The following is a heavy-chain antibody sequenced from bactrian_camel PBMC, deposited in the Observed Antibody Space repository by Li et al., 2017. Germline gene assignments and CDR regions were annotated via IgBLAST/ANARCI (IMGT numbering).Heavy chain of an antibody. V-gene: IGHV3S26*01. D-gene: IGHD5*01. CDR1: GYNYSNYC. Sequence: HVQLVESGGGSVQSGGSLRLSCAASGYNYSNYCMAWFRQAPGKEREGVAAIDSDGSTSYADSVKGRFTISQDNAKSTLYLQMNNLRADDTACITVRSAFSPTLGWVAGPRSPSP. J-gene: IGHJ4*01. CDR2: IDSDGST.